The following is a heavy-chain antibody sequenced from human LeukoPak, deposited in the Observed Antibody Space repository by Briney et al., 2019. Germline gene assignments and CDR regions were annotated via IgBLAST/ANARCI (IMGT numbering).Heavy chain of an antibody. CDR2: ISSSSSYI. V-gene: IGHV3-21*01. Sequence: KPGGSLRLSCAASGFTFSSYSMNWVRQAPGKGLEWVSSISSSSSYIYYADSVKGRFTISRDNAKNSLYLQMNSLRAEDTAVYYCAREKIRLWLGYFDYWGQGTLVTVSS. CDR1: GFTFSSYS. D-gene: IGHD5-18*01. J-gene: IGHJ4*02. CDR3: AREKIRLWLGYFDY.